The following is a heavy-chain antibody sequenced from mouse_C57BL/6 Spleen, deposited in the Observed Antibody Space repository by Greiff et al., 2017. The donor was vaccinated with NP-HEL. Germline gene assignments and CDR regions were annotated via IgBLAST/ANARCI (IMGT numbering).Heavy chain of an antibody. D-gene: IGHD2-3*01. CDR1: GFTFSDYY. V-gene: IGHV5-16*01. J-gene: IGHJ4*01. CDR2: INYDGSST. CDR3: AREDGYYGAMDY. Sequence: DVKLVESEGGLVQPGSSMKLSCTASGFTFSDYYMAWVRQVPEKGLEWVANINYDGSSTYYLDSLKSRFIISRDNAKNILYLQMSSLKSEDTATYYCAREDGYYGAMDYWGQGTSVTVSS.